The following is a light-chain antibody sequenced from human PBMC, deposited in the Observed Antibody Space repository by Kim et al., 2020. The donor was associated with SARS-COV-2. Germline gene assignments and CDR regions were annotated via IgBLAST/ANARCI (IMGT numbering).Light chain of an antibody. CDR1: SSDVGNYKY. V-gene: IGLV2-8*01. J-gene: IGLJ2*01. Sequence: QSALTQHPSASGSPGQSVTISCTGTSSDVGNYKYVSWYQQHPGKAPKLMIYEVSQRTSGVPDRFSGSKSGNTASLTVSGLQAEDEADYYCCSYAGSNNFEVVFGGGTQLTVL. CDR2: EVS. CDR3: CSYAGSNNFEVV.